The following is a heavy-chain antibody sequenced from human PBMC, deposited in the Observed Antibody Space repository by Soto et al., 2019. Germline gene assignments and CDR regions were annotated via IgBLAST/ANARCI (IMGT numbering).Heavy chain of an antibody. CDR3: ARDFGEVGATAVYDI. CDR2: INGDGSDT. CDR1: GFSFSLYW. D-gene: IGHD1-26*01. Sequence: LRLSCAASGFSFSLYWMHWVRRAPGKGLVWVSRINGDGSDTSYGDSVKGRFTTSRDNAKNTLYLHMNSLGAEDTAVYYCARDFGEVGATAVYDIWGQGTMVTVSS. J-gene: IGHJ3*02. V-gene: IGHV3-74*01.